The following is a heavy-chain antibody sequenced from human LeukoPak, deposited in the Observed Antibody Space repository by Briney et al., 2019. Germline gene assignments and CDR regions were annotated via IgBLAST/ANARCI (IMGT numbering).Heavy chain of an antibody. CDR2: IFHSGNS. V-gene: IGHV4-38-2*02. CDR1: GYSMSSGYY. J-gene: IGHJ4*02. CDR3: ARDRGTPDYYDTSGYDY. D-gene: IGHD3-22*01. Sequence: SETLSLTCTVSGYSMSSGYYWGWIRQPPGKGLQWIGSIFHSGNSYYNPSLKSRVTISVDTSKNQFSLKVNSVTAADTAVYYCARDRGTPDYYDTSGYDYWGQGTLVTVSS.